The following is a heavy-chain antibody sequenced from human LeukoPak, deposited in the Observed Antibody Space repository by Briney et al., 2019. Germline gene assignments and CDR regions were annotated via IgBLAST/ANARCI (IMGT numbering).Heavy chain of an antibody. CDR3: ARLHSAIYYGDAFDI. V-gene: IGHV3-7*03. J-gene: IGHJ3*02. CDR1: GFTFSSYW. Sequence: GGSLRLSCEVSGFTFSSYWMTWVRQAPGKGLEWVAKIKEDGSEKYYVDSVKGRFTVSRDNVKNSLFLQMNSLRAEDTAAYYCARLHSAIYYGDAFDIWGQGTMVIVSS. CDR2: IKEDGSEK. D-gene: IGHD1-26*01.